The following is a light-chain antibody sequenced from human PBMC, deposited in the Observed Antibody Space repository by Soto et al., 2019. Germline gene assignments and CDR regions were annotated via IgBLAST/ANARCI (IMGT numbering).Light chain of an antibody. V-gene: IGKV1-39*01. CDR3: QQSYSIPYT. Sequence: DIQMTQSPSSLSASGGDRVTIPCRASQSIRSYLNWIQQKPGKAPQLLIYAASSLQSGVPSRFSGSGSGTDFTLTISSLQPEDFATYYCQQSYSIPYTFGQGTQLVIK. CDR1: QSIRSY. CDR2: AAS. J-gene: IGKJ2*01.